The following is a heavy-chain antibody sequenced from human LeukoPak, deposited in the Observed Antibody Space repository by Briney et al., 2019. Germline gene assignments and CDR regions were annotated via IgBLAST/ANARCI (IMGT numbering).Heavy chain of an antibody. D-gene: IGHD3-22*01. Sequence: GGSLRLSCAASGFTFSSYGMHWVRQAPGKGLEWVAVISYGGSNKYYGDSVKGRVTISRDNSKNTLYLQMNSLRAEDTAVYYCAKSLHYDSSGYSHYHFYGMDVWGQGTTVTVSS. J-gene: IGHJ6*02. CDR3: AKSLHYDSSGYSHYHFYGMDV. CDR2: ISYGGSNK. CDR1: GFTFSSYG. V-gene: IGHV3-30*18.